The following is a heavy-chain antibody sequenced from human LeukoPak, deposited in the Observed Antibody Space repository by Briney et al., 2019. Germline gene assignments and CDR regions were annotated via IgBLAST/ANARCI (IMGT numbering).Heavy chain of an antibody. D-gene: IGHD1-1*01. CDR3: ARGDDALVL. V-gene: IGHV4-34*01. Sequence: SETLSLTCAVYGGSFSGYYWSWIRQPPAKGLDRVGEINHSGSTNYNPSLKRRVTISVDTAKKQFSLNLSSVTAAVSTVYYGARGDDALVLWGRGTLVTVSS. J-gene: IGHJ2*01. CDR2: INHSGST. CDR1: GGSFSGYY.